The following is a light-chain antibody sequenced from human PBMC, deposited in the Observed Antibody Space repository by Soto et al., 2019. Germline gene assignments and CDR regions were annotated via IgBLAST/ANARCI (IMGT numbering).Light chain of an antibody. V-gene: IGKV3-11*01. J-gene: IGKJ4*01. CDR1: QDVGNY. Sequence: EIVLTQSPATLSLSPGERAALSCRASQDVGNYLVWYQQKPGRAPRLLIYDASKRATGIPDRFSGSGSGTDFTLTISSLDPEDFAVYYCQQRHSWPRAFGGGTKVEIK. CDR2: DAS. CDR3: QQRHSWPRA.